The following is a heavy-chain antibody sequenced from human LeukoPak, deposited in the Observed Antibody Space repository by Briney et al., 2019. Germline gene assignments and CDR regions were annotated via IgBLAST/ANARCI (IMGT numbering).Heavy chain of an antibody. V-gene: IGHV5-51*01. CDR1: GYTFTSYW. D-gene: IGHD4-17*01. CDR2: IYPGDSDT. Sequence: GESLKISCKASGYTFTSYWIAWVRQMPGKGLEWMGMIYPGDSDTRYSPSFQGQVTTSADKSISSAYLQWSSLKASDTATYYCARLDFGDSGSEYFDYWGQGTLVTVSS. J-gene: IGHJ4*02. CDR3: ARLDFGDSGSEYFDY.